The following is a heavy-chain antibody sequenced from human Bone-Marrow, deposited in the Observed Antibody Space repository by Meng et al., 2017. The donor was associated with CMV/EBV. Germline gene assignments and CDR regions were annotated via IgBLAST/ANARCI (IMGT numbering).Heavy chain of an antibody. CDR3: ARNHRSGYYARTPDAFDY. CDR1: GFPFSSYA. V-gene: IGHV3-74*01. CDR2: INSDGTRT. Sequence: ETLSLTCAASGFPFSSYAMSWVRQAPGKGLVWVSRINSDGTRTSYADSVKGRVTIARDNSKNTMYPQMNSLTAEDTAVYYCARNHRSGYYARTPDAFDYWGQGTLVTVSS. J-gene: IGHJ4*02. D-gene: IGHD5-12*01.